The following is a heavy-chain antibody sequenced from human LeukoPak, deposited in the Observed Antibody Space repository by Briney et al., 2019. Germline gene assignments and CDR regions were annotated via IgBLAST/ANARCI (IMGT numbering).Heavy chain of an antibody. Sequence: ASVKVSCTASGYTFANYDISWVRQAPGQGLEWMGWISAYNGNRNYAQKYQDRVTMTTDTSTSIAYMELRSLTSDDTAVYYCARVSAGSYLGQHAFDIWGQGTMVTASS. D-gene: IGHD1-26*01. V-gene: IGHV1-18*01. CDR2: ISAYNGNR. J-gene: IGHJ3*02. CDR1: GYTFANYD. CDR3: ARVSAGSYLGQHAFDI.